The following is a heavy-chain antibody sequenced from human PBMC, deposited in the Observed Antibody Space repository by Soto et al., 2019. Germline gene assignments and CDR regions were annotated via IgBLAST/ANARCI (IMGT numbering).Heavy chain of an antibody. V-gene: IGHV1-69*06. CDR2: IIPFFEKP. D-gene: IGHD5-12*01. CDR3: AKWRGTVDNYYDYTMDV. J-gene: IGHJ6*02. Sequence: ASVKASSKASGGAFVTSSISWLRQAPGQGLEWMGGIIPFFEKPTYAQKFQGRITITADKSTTTAYMEVTGLRTADTAVYYCAKWRGTVDNYYDYTMDVWGQGTKVTVSS. CDR1: GGAFVTSS.